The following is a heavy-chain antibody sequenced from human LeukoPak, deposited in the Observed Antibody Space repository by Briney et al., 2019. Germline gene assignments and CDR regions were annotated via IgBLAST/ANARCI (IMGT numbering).Heavy chain of an antibody. D-gene: IGHD3-9*01. CDR2: ISSNGGST. V-gene: IGHV3-64*01. Sequence: GGSLRLSCAASGFTFSSYAMHWVRQAPGKGLEYVSAISSNGGSTYYANSVKGRFTISRDNSKNTLYLQMGSLRAEDMAVYYCARASVLRYFDWFPDYWGQGTLVTVSS. CDR3: ARASVLRYFDWFPDY. CDR1: GFTFSSYA. J-gene: IGHJ4*02.